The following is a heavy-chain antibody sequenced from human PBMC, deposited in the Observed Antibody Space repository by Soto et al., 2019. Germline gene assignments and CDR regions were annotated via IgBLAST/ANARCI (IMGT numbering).Heavy chain of an antibody. CDR1: GGSISSSSYY. CDR3: ARLNGLAAPFDY. V-gene: IGHV4-39*01. Sequence: QLQLQESGPGLVKPSETLSLTCTVSGGSISSSSYYWGWIRQPPGKGLEWIGSIYYSGSTYYNPSLKSRFTISVDTSKNQFSLKLSSVTAADTAVYYCARLNGLAAPFDYWGQGTLVTVSS. CDR2: IYYSGST. J-gene: IGHJ4*02.